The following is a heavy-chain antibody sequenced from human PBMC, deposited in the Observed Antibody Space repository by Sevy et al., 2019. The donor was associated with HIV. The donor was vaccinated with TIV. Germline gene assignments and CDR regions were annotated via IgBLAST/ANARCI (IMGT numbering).Heavy chain of an antibody. CDR2: IFPNSGVT. V-gene: IGHV1-2*06. D-gene: IGHD1-7*01. CDR1: VYTFTYEY. CDR3: ARDARGGTTNSGLDV. Sequence: ASVKVSCKASVYTFTYEYLHWVRQAPGQGLEWIGRIFPNSGVTKSAKRFRGGVTMSRDTSISTAYMELSELRSDETAVYYCARDARGGTTNSGLDVWGQGTTVTVSS. J-gene: IGHJ6*02.